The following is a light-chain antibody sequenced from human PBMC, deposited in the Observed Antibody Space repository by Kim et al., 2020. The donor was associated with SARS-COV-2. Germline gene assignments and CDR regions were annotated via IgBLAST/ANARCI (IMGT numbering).Light chain of an antibody. CDR3: GAWDSGLSSVI. CDR2: DND. J-gene: IGLJ2*01. CDR1: SSNIENNF. V-gene: IGLV1-51*01. Sequence: QSVLTQPPSVSAAPGQKVTISCSGSSSNIENNFVSWYQRLPETAPKLLIFDNDERPSGIPDRFSGSVSGTSATLAITGLQIGDEADYYCGAWDSGLSSVIFGGGTKLTVL.